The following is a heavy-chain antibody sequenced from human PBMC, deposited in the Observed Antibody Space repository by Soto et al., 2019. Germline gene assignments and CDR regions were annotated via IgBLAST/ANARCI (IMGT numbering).Heavy chain of an antibody. V-gene: IGHV3-30-3*01. CDR3: ARDLRGFGQQLVARTPLDY. J-gene: IGHJ4*02. CDR2: ISYDGSNK. Sequence: PGGSLRLSCAASGFTCSSYAMHWVRQAPGKGLEWVAVISYDGSNKYYADSVKGRFTISRDNSKNTLYLQMNSLRAEDTAVYYCARDLRGFGQQLVARTPLDYWGKGTLVTVSS. D-gene: IGHD6-13*01. CDR1: GFTCSSYA.